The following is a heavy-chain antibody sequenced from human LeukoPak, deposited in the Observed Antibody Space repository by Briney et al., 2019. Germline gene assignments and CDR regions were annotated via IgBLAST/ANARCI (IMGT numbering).Heavy chain of an antibody. D-gene: IGHD2-15*01. CDR2: IYDSQTT. Sequence: SETLSLTCTVSGDSISRFYWSWIRQPPGKGLEWIGYIYDSQTTNYNPSLKSRVYMSIDMSKDQFSLRLTSVTAADTAVYYCARGDTPRGYFSYWGQGTLVPVSS. J-gene: IGHJ4*02. V-gene: IGHV4-59*01. CDR1: GDSISRFY. CDR3: ARGDTPRGYFSY.